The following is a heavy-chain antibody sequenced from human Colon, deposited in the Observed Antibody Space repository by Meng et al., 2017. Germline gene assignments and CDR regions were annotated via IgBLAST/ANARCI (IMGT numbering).Heavy chain of an antibody. J-gene: IGHJ3*02. CDR2: ISGSGGST. CDR1: GFTFSSYA. V-gene: IGHV3-23*01. Sequence: GESLKISCAASGFTFSSYAMSWVRQAPGKGLEWVSAISGSGGSTYYADSVKGRFTISRDNSKNTLYLQMNSLRAEDTAVYYCAKQNYYDSSGYKVPDAFDIWGQGTTVTVSS. D-gene: IGHD3-22*01. CDR3: AKQNYYDSSGYKVPDAFDI.